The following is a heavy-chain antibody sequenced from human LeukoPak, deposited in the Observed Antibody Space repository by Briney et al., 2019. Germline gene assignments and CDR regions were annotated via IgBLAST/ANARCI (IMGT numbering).Heavy chain of an antibody. CDR2: IIPIFGTA. CDR1: GGTFSSYA. J-gene: IGHJ6*03. D-gene: IGHD5-12*01. Sequence: SVKVSCKASGGTFSSYAISWVRQAPGQGLEWMGGIIPIFGTANYAQKFQGRVTITADKSTSTAYMELRSLRSEDTAVYYCERRKRAVATIRGFYYYYMDVWGKGTTVTVSS. CDR3: ERRKRAVATIRGFYYYYMDV. V-gene: IGHV1-69*06.